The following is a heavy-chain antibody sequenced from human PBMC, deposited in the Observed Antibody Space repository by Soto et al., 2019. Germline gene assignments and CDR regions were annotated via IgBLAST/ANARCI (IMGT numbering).Heavy chain of an antibody. CDR3: ARLMVRGVGAFDI. V-gene: IGHV3-53*04. CDR2: IYSGGST. CDR1: GFTVSSNY. Sequence: GGSLRLSCAASGFTVSSNYMSWVRQAPGKGLEWVSVIYSGGSTYYADSVKGRFTISRHNSKNTLYLQMNSLRAEDTAVYYCARLMVRGVGAFDIWGQGTMVTVSS. D-gene: IGHD3-10*01. J-gene: IGHJ3*02.